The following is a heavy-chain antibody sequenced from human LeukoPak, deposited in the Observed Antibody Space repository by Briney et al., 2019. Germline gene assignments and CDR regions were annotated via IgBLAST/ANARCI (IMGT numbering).Heavy chain of an antibody. Sequence: PSETLSLTCTVSGDSVSSGSFYWSWIRQPPGKGLECIGYIYSSGSTNYNPSLKSRVTISLDTSKNQFSLKLRSVTAADTAVYYCARFLAGNWSDQKGFDIWGQGTMVTVSS. V-gene: IGHV4-61*01. CDR1: GDSVSSGSFY. D-gene: IGHD1-1*01. CDR3: ARFLAGNWSDQKGFDI. CDR2: IYSSGST. J-gene: IGHJ3*02.